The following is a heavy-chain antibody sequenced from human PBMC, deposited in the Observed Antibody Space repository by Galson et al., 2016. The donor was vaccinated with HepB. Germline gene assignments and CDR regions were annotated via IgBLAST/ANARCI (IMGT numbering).Heavy chain of an antibody. CDR3: ARATDSSWHNFDY. J-gene: IGHJ4*02. Sequence: SLRLSCAVSGFTFSHFAMHWVRRAPGKGLEWVAVISYDETNKYYADSVKGRFTISRDNSRNTVFLQMNSLGPEDTAVYYCARATDSSWHNFDYWGQGTLVTVSS. V-gene: IGHV3-30*03. CDR2: ISYDETNK. CDR1: GFTFSHFA. D-gene: IGHD6-13*01.